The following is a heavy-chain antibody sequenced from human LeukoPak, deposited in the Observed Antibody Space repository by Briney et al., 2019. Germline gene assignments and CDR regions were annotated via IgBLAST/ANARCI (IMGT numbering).Heavy chain of an antibody. CDR3: ARKWIVGATFGFDP. Sequence: GASVKVSCKASGYTFTSYGISWVRQAPGQGLELVGWISAYNGNTNYAQKLQGRVTMTTDTSTSTAYMELRSLRSDDTAVYYCARKWIVGATFGFDPWGQGTLVTVSS. CDR2: ISAYNGNT. J-gene: IGHJ5*02. V-gene: IGHV1-18*01. D-gene: IGHD1-26*01. CDR1: GYTFTSYG.